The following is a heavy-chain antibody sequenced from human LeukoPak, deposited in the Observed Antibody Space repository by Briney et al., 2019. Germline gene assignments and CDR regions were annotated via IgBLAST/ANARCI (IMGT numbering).Heavy chain of an antibody. J-gene: IGHJ3*02. D-gene: IGHD5-18*01. V-gene: IGHV3-30*02. CDR3: AKDISSYGAKDAFDI. Sequence: PGGSLRLSCSASGFTFSSYGMHWVRQAPGKGLEWVAFIRYDSSNKFYADSVKGRFTISRDNSKNTLYLQMNSLRAEDTALYYCAKDISSYGAKDAFDIWGQGTMVTVSS. CDR1: GFTFSSYG. CDR2: IRYDSSNK.